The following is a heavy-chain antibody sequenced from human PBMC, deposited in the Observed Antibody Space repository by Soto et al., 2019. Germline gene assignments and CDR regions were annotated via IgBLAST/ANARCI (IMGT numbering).Heavy chain of an antibody. Sequence: QMQLVQSGPEVKKPGTSVKVSCKASGFTFTSSAVQWVRQARGQRLEWIGWIVVGSGNTNYAQKFQERVTITRDMSTSTAYMELSSLRSEDTAVYYCAAVDGAVAGDYYYYGMDVWGQGTTVTVSS. V-gene: IGHV1-58*01. D-gene: IGHD6-19*01. CDR1: GFTFTSSA. CDR2: IVVGSGNT. J-gene: IGHJ6*02. CDR3: AAVDGAVAGDYYYYGMDV.